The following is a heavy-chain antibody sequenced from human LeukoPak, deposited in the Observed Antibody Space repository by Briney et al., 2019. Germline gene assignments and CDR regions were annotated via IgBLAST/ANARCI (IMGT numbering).Heavy chain of an antibody. CDR3: ARADSVVVPAAFDY. D-gene: IGHD2-2*01. Sequence: ASVKVSCKASGYTFTGYYMHWVRQAPGQGLEWMGIINPSGGSTSYAQKFQGRVTMTRDMSTSTVYMELSSLRSEDTAVYYRARADSVVVPAAFDYWGQGTLVTVSS. V-gene: IGHV1-46*01. CDR1: GYTFTGYY. CDR2: INPSGGST. J-gene: IGHJ4*02.